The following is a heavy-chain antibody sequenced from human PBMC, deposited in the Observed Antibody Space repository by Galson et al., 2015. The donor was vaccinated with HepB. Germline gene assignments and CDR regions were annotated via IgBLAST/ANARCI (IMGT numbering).Heavy chain of an antibody. D-gene: IGHD1/OR15-1a*01. CDR1: GFTFKNYD. V-gene: IGHV3-21*01. CDR3: ARASTTPFDI. CDR2: ISSSSSYT. Sequence: SLRLSCAASGFTFKNYDMNWVRQAPGKGLEWVSSISSSSSYTNYAHSVEGRFTISRDNAKNALYLQMNGLRAEDTAVYYCARASTTPFDIWGQGTRVTVSS. J-gene: IGHJ3*02.